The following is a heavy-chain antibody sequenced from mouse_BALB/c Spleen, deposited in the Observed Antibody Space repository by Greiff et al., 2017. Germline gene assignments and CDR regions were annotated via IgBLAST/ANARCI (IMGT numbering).Heavy chain of an antibody. CDR3: TRSGNYDWYFDV. CDR2: IDPSDSYT. V-gene: IGHV1S127*01. Sequence: QVQLQQPGAELVKPGASVKMSCKASGYTFTSYWMHWVKQRPGQGLEWIGTIDPSDSYTSYNQKFKGKATLTVDTSSSTAYMQLSSLTSEDSAVYYCTRSGNYDWYFDVWGAGTTVTVSS. CDR1: GYTFTSYW. J-gene: IGHJ1*01. D-gene: IGHD2-1*01.